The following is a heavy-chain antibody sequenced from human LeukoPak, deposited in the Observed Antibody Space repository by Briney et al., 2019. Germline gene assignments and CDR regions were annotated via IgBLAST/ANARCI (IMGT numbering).Heavy chain of an antibody. CDR1: GGSFSGYY. D-gene: IGHD2-15*01. Sequence: SETLSLTCAVYGGSFSGYYWSWIRQSPGKGLEWIGYIHYTGSATYNPSLKSRVTISVDTSNNHFSLKLRSVTAADTAVYYCARGGWSVDFWGQGTLVTVSS. CDR3: ARGGWSVDF. J-gene: IGHJ4*02. V-gene: IGHV4-59*08. CDR2: IHYTGSA.